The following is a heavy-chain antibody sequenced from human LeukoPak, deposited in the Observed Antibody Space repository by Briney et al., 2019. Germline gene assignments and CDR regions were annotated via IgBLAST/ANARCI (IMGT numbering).Heavy chain of an antibody. V-gene: IGHV4-38-2*02. Sequence: PSETLSLTCTVSGYSISSGYYWGWIRQPPGKGLEWIGSIYHSGSTYYNPSLKSRVTISVDTSKNQFSLKLSSVTAADTAVYYCARALRTGGTWGQGTLVTVSS. CDR2: IYHSGST. CDR1: GYSISSGYY. J-gene: IGHJ5*02. D-gene: IGHD4-17*01. CDR3: ARALRTGGT.